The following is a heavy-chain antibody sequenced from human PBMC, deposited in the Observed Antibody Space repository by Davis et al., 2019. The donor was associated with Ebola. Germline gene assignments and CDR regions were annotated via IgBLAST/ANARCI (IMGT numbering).Heavy chain of an antibody. J-gene: IGHJ6*02. CDR3: ARHPHVTISMVRGVMETTGYNGMDV. CDR1: GFSFSSYW. V-gene: IGHV3-74*01. D-gene: IGHD3-10*01. CDR2: SNSDGSST. Sequence: GESLKISCAASGFSFSSYWMHWVRQAPGKGLVWVSRSNSDGSSTSYADSVKGRFTISRDNAKNTVCLQMNDVRVEDTAVYYCARHPHVTISMVRGVMETTGYNGMDVWGQGTAVTVSS.